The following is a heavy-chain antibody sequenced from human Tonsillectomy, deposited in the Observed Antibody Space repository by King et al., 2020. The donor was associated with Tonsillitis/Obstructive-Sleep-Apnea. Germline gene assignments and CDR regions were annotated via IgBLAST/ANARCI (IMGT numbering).Heavy chain of an antibody. CDR3: AREGTGTEGAFDI. CDR1: GFIFSTYG. V-gene: IGHV3-33*01. Sequence: QLVQSGGGVVQPGRSLRLSCAASGFIFSTYGMHWVRQAPGKGLEWVALIWFDGSNKYYADSVKGRFTISRDKYKKMLFLQMNSLRAEDTAVYFCAREGTGTEGAFDIWGQGTMVSVSS. CDR2: IWFDGSNK. J-gene: IGHJ3*02. D-gene: IGHD1-7*01.